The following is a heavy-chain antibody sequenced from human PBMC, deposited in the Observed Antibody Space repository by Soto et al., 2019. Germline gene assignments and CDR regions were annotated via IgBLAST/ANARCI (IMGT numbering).Heavy chain of an antibody. V-gene: IGHV1-8*01. Sequence: ASVKVSCKASGYTFTSYDINWVRQATGQGLEWMGWMNPNSGNTGYAQKFQGRVTMTRNTSISTAYMGLRSLRSDDTAVYYCARDDGIVAATSDYWGQGTLVTVSS. D-gene: IGHD1-26*01. CDR1: GYTFTSYD. J-gene: IGHJ4*02. CDR3: ARDDGIVAATSDY. CDR2: MNPNSGNT.